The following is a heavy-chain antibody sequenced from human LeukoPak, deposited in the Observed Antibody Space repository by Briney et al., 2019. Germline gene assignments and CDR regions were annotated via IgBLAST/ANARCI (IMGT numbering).Heavy chain of an antibody. D-gene: IGHD2-2*01. CDR3: ARDKAVMPGLFNYFDP. Sequence: GASVKVSCKASGYTFTAHYIHWVRQAPGQGHEWMGWINLVTGGTNYAQKFQGRVTMTRDTSISTAYMDLSRLRSDDTAVYYCARDKAVMPGLFNYFDPWGQGTLVTVSS. V-gene: IGHV1-2*02. J-gene: IGHJ5*02. CDR2: INLVTGGT. CDR1: GYTFTAHY.